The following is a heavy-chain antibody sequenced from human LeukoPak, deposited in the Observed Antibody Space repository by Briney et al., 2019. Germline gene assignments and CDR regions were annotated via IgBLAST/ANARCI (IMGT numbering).Heavy chain of an antibody. CDR2: IYYSGST. D-gene: IGHD3-22*01. J-gene: IGHJ3*02. CDR1: GGSIINYY. CDR3: AREFYYDSSFSFDI. V-gene: IGHV4-59*01. Sequence: PSETLSLTCTVSGGSIINYYWSWIRQPPGKGLEWIGYIYYSGSTSYNPSLKSRVTISVDTSKNQFPLNLSSVTAADTAVYYCAREFYYDSSFSFDIWGQGTMVTVSS.